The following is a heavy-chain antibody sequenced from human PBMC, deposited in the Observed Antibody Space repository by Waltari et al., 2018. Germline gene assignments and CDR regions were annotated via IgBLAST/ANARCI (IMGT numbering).Heavy chain of an antibody. CDR3: ARDAGDLGYYFDY. V-gene: IGHV3-21*01. Sequence: EVQLVESGGGLVKPGGSLRLSCAASGFTFSSYSMNWVRQAPGKGLEWVSSISSSSSYIYYADSVKGRFTISRDNAKNSLYLQMNSLRAEDTAVYYCARDAGDLGYYFDYWGQGTLVTVSS. D-gene: IGHD7-27*01. CDR2: ISSSSSYI. J-gene: IGHJ4*02. CDR1: GFTFSSYS.